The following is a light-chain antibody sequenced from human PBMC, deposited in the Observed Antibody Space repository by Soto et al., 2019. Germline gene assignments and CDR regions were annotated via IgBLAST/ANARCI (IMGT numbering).Light chain of an antibody. CDR2: GAS. Sequence: IQMTQSPSSLSASVLYRVTITFRASQGISNELGWYQQRPGKAPKLLIYGASSLQNGVPSRFSGSGSGTDITLTISSLQPEDFATYYCQQRYSTPTWTFGQGTKVDIK. CDR1: QGISNE. CDR3: QQRYSTPTWT. J-gene: IGKJ1*01. V-gene: IGKV1-39*01.